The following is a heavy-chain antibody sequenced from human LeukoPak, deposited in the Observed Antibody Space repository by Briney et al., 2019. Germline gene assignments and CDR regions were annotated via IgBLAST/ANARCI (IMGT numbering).Heavy chain of an antibody. D-gene: IGHD4-17*01. V-gene: IGHV3-33*01. CDR1: GFTFSSYG. CDR3: ARAHTHRKDYGDYFGLANSYYFDC. Sequence: GGSLRLSCAASGFTFSSYGMHWVRQAPGKGLEWVAVIWYDGSNKYYADSVKGRFTISRDNSKNTLYLQMNSLRAEDTAVYYCARAHTHRKDYGDYFGLANSYYFDCWGQGALVTVSS. CDR2: IWYDGSNK. J-gene: IGHJ4*02.